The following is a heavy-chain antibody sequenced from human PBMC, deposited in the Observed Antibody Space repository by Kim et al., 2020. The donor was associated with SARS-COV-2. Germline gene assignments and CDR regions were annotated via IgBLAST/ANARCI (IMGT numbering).Heavy chain of an antibody. CDR3: ARDRAGCGGDCS. J-gene: IGHJ1*01. CDR1: GFTFSTSW. V-gene: IGHV3-74*01. D-gene: IGHD2-21*02. Sequence: GGSLRLSCAASGFTFSTSWMHWVRQAPGKGLVWVSLINTDESRTNYADSVKGRFSISRDNAKNILYLQMNSLRAEDTAVYYCARDRAGCGGDCSWGQGTLVTVSS. CDR2: INTDESRT.